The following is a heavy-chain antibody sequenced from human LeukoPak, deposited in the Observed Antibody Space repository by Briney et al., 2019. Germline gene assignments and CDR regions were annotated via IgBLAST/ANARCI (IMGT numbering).Heavy chain of an antibody. Sequence: PGGSLRLSCAASRFTFSSYEMNWVRQAPGKGLEWVSYISSSGSTIYYADSVKGRFTISRDNAKNSLYLQMNSLRAEDTAVYYCAAFPIVAHDAFDIWGQGTMVTVSS. CDR1: RFTFSSYE. J-gene: IGHJ3*02. CDR3: AAFPIVAHDAFDI. D-gene: IGHD3-22*01. CDR2: ISSSGSTI. V-gene: IGHV3-48*03.